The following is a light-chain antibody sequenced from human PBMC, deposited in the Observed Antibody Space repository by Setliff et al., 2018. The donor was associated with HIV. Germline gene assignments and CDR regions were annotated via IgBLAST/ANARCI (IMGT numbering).Light chain of an antibody. Sequence: QSALTQPASVSGSPGQSITITCTGTNRDVGGYNFVSWYQQHPGKAPKLIIYEVSNRPSGVSNRFSGSKSGNTASLTISGLVADDEADYYCSSYTTTNSVVFGGGTKVTVL. J-gene: IGLJ2*01. V-gene: IGLV2-14*01. CDR1: NRDVGGYNF. CDR2: EVS. CDR3: SSYTTTNSVV.